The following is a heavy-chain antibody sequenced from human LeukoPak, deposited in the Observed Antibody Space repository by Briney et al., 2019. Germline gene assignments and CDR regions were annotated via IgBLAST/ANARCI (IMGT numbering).Heavy chain of an antibody. Sequence: SETLSLTCSVSGGSIRRYSWSWIRQPPGKRLEWIGYIYYTGGTNYNPSLKSRVTVSIDTSKNQFSLKLSSVTAADTAVYYCVSQNRYCNGDSCYYYFDYWGQGTLVTVSS. J-gene: IGHJ4*02. CDR1: GGSIRRYS. D-gene: IGHD2-15*01. V-gene: IGHV4-59*01. CDR2: IYYTGGT. CDR3: VSQNRYCNGDSCYYYFDY.